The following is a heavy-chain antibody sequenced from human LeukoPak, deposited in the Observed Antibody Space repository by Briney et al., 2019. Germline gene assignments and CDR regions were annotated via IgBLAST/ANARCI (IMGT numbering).Heavy chain of an antibody. CDR3: ARDGLNYYGDYDSWYFDL. Sequence: PGGSLRLSCAASGFTFSDYYMSWIRQAPGKGLEWVSYISSSSSYTNYADSVKGRFTISRDNAKNSLYLRMNSLRAEDTAVYYCARDGLNYYGDYDSWYFDLWGRGTLVTVSS. CDR2: ISSSSSYT. D-gene: IGHD4-17*01. CDR1: GFTFSDYY. V-gene: IGHV3-11*06. J-gene: IGHJ2*01.